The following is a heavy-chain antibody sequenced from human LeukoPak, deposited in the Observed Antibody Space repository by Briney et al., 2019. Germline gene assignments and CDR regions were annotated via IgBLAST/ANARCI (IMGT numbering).Heavy chain of an antibody. D-gene: IGHD6-19*01. CDR1: GFTFSSYA. J-gene: IGHJ4*02. CDR2: ISGSGGST. V-gene: IGHV3-23*01. CDR3: AKATLSSGWYPYYFDY. Sequence: GGSLRLSCAASGFTFSSYAMSWVRQAPGKGLEWVSAISGSGGSTYYADSVKGRFTISRDNSTNTLYLQMNSLRAEDTAVYYCAKATLSSGWYPYYFDYWGQGTLVTVSS.